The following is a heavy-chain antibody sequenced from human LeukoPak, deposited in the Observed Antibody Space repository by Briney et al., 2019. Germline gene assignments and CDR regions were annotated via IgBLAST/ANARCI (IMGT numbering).Heavy chain of an antibody. D-gene: IGHD3-22*01. V-gene: IGHV3-23*01. J-gene: IGHJ4*02. CDR3: AREYYDSSGSPYFDY. CDR1: GFTFSSYA. Sequence: GGSLRLSCTASGFTFSSYAMNWVRQAPGKGLEWVSAISGSGGSTYYADSVKGRFTISRDNAKNTLYMYIHSLRAEDTAVYYCAREYYDSSGSPYFDYWGQGTLVTVSS. CDR2: ISGSGGST.